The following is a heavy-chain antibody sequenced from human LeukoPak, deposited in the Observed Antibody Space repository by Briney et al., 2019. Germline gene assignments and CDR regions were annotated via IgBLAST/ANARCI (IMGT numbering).Heavy chain of an antibody. V-gene: IGHV3-23*01. J-gene: IGHJ4*02. CDR2: ITGSGDTT. D-gene: IGHD2-15*01. Sequence: GGSLRLSCAASGFIFRNYAMRWVRQAPRKGLEWVSAITGSGDTTYYADSVKGRFTISRDNSKNTLYLQMNSLKTEDTAVYYCTARGLRYCSGGSCFLFDYWGQGTLVTVSS. CDR1: GFIFRNYA. CDR3: TARGLRYCSGGSCFLFDY.